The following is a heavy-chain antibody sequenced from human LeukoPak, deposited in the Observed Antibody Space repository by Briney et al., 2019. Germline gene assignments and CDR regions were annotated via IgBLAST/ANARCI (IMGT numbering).Heavy chain of an antibody. J-gene: IGHJ6*03. CDR3: ARAYYYMDV. Sequence: SETLSLTCTVSGGSISSYYWSWIRQPPGKGLEWIGYIYYSGSTNYNPSLKSRVTISVDTSKNQFSLKLSSVTAADTAVYYCARAYYYMDVWGKGTSVTVSS. CDR1: GGSISSYY. V-gene: IGHV4-59*01. CDR2: IYYSGST.